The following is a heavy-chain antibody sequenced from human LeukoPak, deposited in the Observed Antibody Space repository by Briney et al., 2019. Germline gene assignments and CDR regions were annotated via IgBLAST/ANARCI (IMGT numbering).Heavy chain of an antibody. Sequence: SETLSLTCTVSGGSISSSSYYWGWIRQPPGKGLEWIGSIYYSGSTYYNPSLKSRVTISVDTSKNQFSLKLSSVTAADTAVYYCARQDCYDSSGYLIDYWGQGTLVTVSS. CDR3: ARQDCYDSSGYLIDY. J-gene: IGHJ4*02. V-gene: IGHV4-39*01. CDR1: GGSISSSSYY. D-gene: IGHD3-22*01. CDR2: IYYSGST.